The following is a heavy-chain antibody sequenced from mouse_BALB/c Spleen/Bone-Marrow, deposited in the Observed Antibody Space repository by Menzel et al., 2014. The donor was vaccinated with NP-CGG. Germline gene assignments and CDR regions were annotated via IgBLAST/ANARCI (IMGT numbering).Heavy chain of an antibody. CDR3: AKVGYDVGYYAMDY. V-gene: IGHV2-5*01. CDR2: IWRGGST. D-gene: IGHD2-2*01. Sequence: QVQLQQSGPGLVQPSRSLSITCTVSGFSLTSYGVHWVRQSPGKGLEWLGVIWRGGSTDYNAAFMSRLSITKDNSKSQVFFKMNSLQADDTAIYYCAKVGYDVGYYAMDYWGQGTSVTVSS. J-gene: IGHJ4*01. CDR1: GFSLTSYG.